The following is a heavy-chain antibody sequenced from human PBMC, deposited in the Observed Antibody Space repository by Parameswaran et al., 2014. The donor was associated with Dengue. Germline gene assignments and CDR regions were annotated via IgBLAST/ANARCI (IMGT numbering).Heavy chain of an antibody. J-gene: IGHJ3*02. V-gene: IGHV3-48*03. D-gene: IGHD2-2*01. CDR3: ARVGCTTTSCLDAFDI. Sequence: WIRQPPGKGLEWVSYISGSGNTIYYADSVKGRFTISRDNAKNSLYLQMNSLRAEDTAVYYCARVGCTTTSCLDAFDIWGQGTMVTRLL. CDR2: ISGSGNTI.